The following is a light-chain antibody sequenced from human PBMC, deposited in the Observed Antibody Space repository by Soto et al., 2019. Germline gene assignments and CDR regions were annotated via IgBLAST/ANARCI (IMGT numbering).Light chain of an antibody. CDR1: QSISRY. Sequence: DIQMTQSPSSLSASVGDRVTVTCRAGQSISRYLNWYQQRPGKAPNLLIYSASSLQTGVPSRFSGSGSGTDFTLTISSLQPDDFATYYCQQYNSYSPWTFGQGTKVEIK. CDR2: SAS. CDR3: QQYNSYSPWT. V-gene: IGKV1-5*01. J-gene: IGKJ1*01.